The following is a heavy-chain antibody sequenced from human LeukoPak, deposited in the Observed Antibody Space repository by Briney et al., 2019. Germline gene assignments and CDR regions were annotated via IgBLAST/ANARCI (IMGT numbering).Heavy chain of an antibody. CDR2: INWNGDRT. Sequence: GGSLRLSCTASGFTFDDFGMSWVRQVPGKGLQWVSGINWNGDRTSYADSVKGRFTISRDNAKNSLFLERNSLRADDTAFYYCAREPELLSSWGQGTLVTVSS. J-gene: IGHJ4*02. CDR1: GFTFDDFG. V-gene: IGHV3-20*04. D-gene: IGHD3-10*02. CDR3: AREPELLSS.